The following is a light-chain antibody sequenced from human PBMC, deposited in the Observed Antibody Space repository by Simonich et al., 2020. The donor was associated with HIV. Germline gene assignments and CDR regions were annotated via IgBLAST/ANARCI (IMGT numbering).Light chain of an antibody. CDR1: QSVLYSSNNNNY. Sequence: DIVMTQSPDLLAVSLGERATINCKSSQSVLYSSNNNNYLVWYQQKPGQPPKLLIYWASTRESGVPDRFSGSGSGTDFTLTISSLQAEDVAVYYCQQYSNTMYTFGQGTKLEIK. J-gene: IGKJ2*01. CDR2: WAS. CDR3: QQYSNTMYT. V-gene: IGKV4-1*01.